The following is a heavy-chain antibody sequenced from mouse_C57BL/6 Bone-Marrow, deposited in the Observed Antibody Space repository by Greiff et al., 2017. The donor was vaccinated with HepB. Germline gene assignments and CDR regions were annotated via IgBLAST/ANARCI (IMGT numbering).Heavy chain of an antibody. CDR2: ISSGGDYI. Sequence: EVKLMESGAGLVKPGGSLKLSCAASGFTFSSYAMSWVRQTPEKRLEWVAYISSGGDYIYYADTVKGRFTISRDNARNTLYLQMSSLKSEDTAMYYCTRDGRSAMDYWGQGTSVTVSS. J-gene: IGHJ4*01. CDR1: GFTFSSYA. CDR3: TRDGRSAMDY. D-gene: IGHD2-3*01. V-gene: IGHV5-9-1*02.